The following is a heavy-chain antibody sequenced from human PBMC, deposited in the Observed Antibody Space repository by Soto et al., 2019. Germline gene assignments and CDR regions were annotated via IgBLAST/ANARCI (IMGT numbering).Heavy chain of an antibody. CDR2: ISAYNGNT. J-gene: IGHJ5*02. CDR1: GYTFTSYG. V-gene: IGHV1-18*01. D-gene: IGHD3-3*01. CDR3: ARHQYHTPTTIFRRLAYDSLTAGWFDP. Sequence: ASVKVSCKASGYTFTSYGISWVRQAPGQGLEWMGWISAYNGNTNYAQKLQGRVNMTTDTSTSTAYMELSSLRSEDTAVYYCARHQYHTPTTIFRRLAYDSLTAGWFDPWGQGTLVTVSS.